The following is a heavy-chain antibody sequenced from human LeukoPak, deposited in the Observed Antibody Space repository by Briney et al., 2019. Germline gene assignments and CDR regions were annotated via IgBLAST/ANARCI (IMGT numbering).Heavy chain of an antibody. D-gene: IGHD3-16*02. CDR3: ATEIERVIFDSPWGNYRSFES. CDR2: FDHEDAET. CDR1: GYSLSESS. V-gene: IGHV1-24*01. Sequence: ASVKVSCKVSGYSLSESSIHWVRQALGKGLKWMGGFDHEDAETVYAQNLQGRVSMTEDTSIDTAYMELSSLTSDDTAVYYCATEIERVIFDSPWGNYRSFESWGQGTLVTVSS. J-gene: IGHJ4*02.